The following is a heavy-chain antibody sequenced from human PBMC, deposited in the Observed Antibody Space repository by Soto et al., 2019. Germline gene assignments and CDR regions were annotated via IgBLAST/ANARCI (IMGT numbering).Heavy chain of an antibody. J-gene: IGHJ5*02. D-gene: IGHD3-10*01. V-gene: IGHV3-9*01. CDR3: AKGKPGAPNWFDP. CDR2: ISWNSGSI. Sequence: EVQLVESGGGLVQPVRSLRLSCAASGFTFDDYAMHWVRQAPGKGLEWVSGISWNSGSIGYADSVKGRFTISRDNAKNSLYLQMNSLRAEDTALYYCAKGKPGAPNWFDPWGQGTLVTVSS. CDR1: GFTFDDYA.